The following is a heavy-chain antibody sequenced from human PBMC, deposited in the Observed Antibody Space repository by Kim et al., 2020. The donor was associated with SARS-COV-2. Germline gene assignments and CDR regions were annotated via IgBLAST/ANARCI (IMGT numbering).Heavy chain of an antibody. J-gene: IGHJ1*01. CDR1: GFTFSNYS. V-gene: IGHV3-21*01. D-gene: IGHD3-22*01. CDR2: ITSSTSYI. CDR3: ARGWYYDSSGYYYDFQH. Sequence: GGSLRFSCAASGFTFSNYSMNWVRQAPGKGLEWVSSITSSTSYIYYADSVKGRFTISRDNAKNSLYLQMNSLRAEDTAVYYCARGWYYDSSGYYYDFQHWGQGTLVTVSS.